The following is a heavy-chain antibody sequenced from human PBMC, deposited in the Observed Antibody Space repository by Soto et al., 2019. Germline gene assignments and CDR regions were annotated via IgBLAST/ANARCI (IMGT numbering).Heavy chain of an antibody. J-gene: IGHJ6*02. CDR1: GGSISSGGYY. CDR3: ARDLVTEYYYYGMDV. V-gene: IGHV4-31*03. CDR2: IYYSGST. D-gene: IGHD3-16*01. Sequence: SETLSLTCTVSGGSISSGGYYWSWIRQHPGKGLEWIGYIYYSGSTYYNPSLKSRVTISVDTSKNQFSRKLSSVTAADTAVYYCARDLVTEYYYYGMDVWGQGTTVTVSS.